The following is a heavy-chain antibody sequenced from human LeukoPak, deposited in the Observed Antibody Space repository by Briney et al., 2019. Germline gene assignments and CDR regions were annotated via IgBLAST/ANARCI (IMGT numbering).Heavy chain of an antibody. V-gene: IGHV3-21*01. CDR3: ARGTDGIELWSPLYSKFDP. CDR2: ISSSSSYI. CDR1: GFTFSSYS. J-gene: IGHJ5*02. D-gene: IGHD3-10*01. Sequence: PGGSLRLSCAASGFTFSSYSMNWVRQAPGKGLEWVSSISSSSSYIYYADSVKGRFTISRDNAKNSLYLQMNSLRAEDTAVYYCARGTDGIELWSPLYSKFDPWGQGTLVTVSS.